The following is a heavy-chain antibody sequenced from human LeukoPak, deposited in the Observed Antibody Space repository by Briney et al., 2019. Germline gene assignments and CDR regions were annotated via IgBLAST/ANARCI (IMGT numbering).Heavy chain of an antibody. J-gene: IGHJ5*02. Sequence: PGGSLRLSCAASGFTFSSYSMNWVRRAPGKGLEWVSSISSSSSYIYYADSVKGRFTISRDNAKNSLYLQMNSLRAEDTAVYYCARLVPAARNWFDPWGQGTLVAVSS. D-gene: IGHD2-2*01. CDR3: ARLVPAARNWFDP. V-gene: IGHV3-21*01. CDR1: GFTFSSYS. CDR2: ISSSSSYI.